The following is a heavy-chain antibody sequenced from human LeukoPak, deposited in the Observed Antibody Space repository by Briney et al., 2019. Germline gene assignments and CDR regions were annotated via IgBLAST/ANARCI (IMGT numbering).Heavy chain of an antibody. CDR2: ISTSGDTT. CDR3: VKLDGGYYYQT. V-gene: IGHV3-64D*09. J-gene: IGHJ5*02. Sequence: GGSLRLSCSASGFTFSTYVMHWVCQAPGKGLEYVSAISTSGDTTYYADSVKGRFTISRDNSKNTLFLRMSSLRTEDTAMYYCVKLDGGYYYQTWGQGTLVTVSS. D-gene: IGHD3-10*01. CDR1: GFTFSTYV.